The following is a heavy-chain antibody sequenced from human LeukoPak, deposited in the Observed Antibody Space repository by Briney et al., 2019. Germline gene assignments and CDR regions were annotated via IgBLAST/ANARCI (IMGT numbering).Heavy chain of an antibody. V-gene: IGHV3-30*18. J-gene: IGHJ4*02. CDR3: AKDPRRVHIYYFDY. CDR1: GFTFSSYG. Sequence: GRSLRLSCAASGFTFSSYGMHWVRQAPGKGLEWVAVISYDGSNKYYADSVKGRFTISRDNSKNTLYLQMNSLRAEDTAVYYCAKDPRRVHIYYFDYWGQGTLVTVSS. CDR2: ISYDGSNK.